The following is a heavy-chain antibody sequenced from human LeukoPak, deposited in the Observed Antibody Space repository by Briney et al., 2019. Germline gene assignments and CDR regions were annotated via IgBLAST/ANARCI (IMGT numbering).Heavy chain of an antibody. J-gene: IGHJ6*03. D-gene: IGHD4-11*01. Sequence: PSETLSLTCTVSGGSISSYYWSWIRQPAGKGLEWIGSIYYSGSTYYNPSLKSRVTISVDMSKNQFSLKLSSVTAADTAVYYCARHVSDSNFYYYYYMDVWGKGTTVTVSS. CDR1: GGSISSYY. CDR3: ARHVSDSNFYYYYYMDV. V-gene: IGHV4-59*05. CDR2: IYYSGST.